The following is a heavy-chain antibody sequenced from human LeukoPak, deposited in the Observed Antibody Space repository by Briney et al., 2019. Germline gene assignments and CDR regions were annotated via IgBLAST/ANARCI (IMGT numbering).Heavy chain of an antibody. CDR2: IDTSDDTI. CDR3: ARDYGGSSPFDC. V-gene: IGHV3-48*03. J-gene: IGHJ4*02. D-gene: IGHD4-23*01. Sequence: GGSLRLSCVASGFTFSSYEMNWVRQAPQKGLEWISYIDTSDDTIYYADSVKGRFTISRDNAKNSLYLHMNSLRAEDTAVYYCARDYGGSSPFDCWGQGTLVTVSS. CDR1: GFTFSSYE.